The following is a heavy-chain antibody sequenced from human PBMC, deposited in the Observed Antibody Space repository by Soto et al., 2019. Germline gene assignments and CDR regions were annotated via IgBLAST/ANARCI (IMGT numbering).Heavy chain of an antibody. CDR3: ARVHSSGHGVDY. CDR2: VYYTGTT. V-gene: IGHV4-59*08. D-gene: IGHD6-19*01. Sequence: SETLSLTCTVSGGSIGSYHWSWVRQPPGKGLEWIASVYYTGTTNYNPSLGSRVTISIDAPGNRFSMEITSVTAADTALYYCARVHSSGHGVDYWGPGTLVTVSS. CDR1: GGSIGSYH. J-gene: IGHJ4*02.